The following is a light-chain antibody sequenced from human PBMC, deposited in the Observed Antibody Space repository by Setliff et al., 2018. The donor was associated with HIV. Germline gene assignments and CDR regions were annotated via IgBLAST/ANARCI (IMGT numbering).Light chain of an antibody. CDR1: SSDVGSYNL. J-gene: IGLJ1*01. CDR2: EVS. Sequence: QSALAQPASVSGSPGQSITISCTGTSSDVGSYNLVSWYQQRPGKAPKLTIYEVSKRPSGVSNRFSGSKSGNAASLTISGLQSEDEADYYCCSYTNITTRVFGTGTKVTVL. V-gene: IGLV2-14*02. CDR3: CSYTNITTRV.